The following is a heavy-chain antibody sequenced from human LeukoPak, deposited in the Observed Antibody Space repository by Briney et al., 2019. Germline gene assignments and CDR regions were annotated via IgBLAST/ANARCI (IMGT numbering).Heavy chain of an antibody. V-gene: IGHV3-33*01. CDR1: GFTFSSYG. D-gene: IGHD2-2*01. CDR3: ARAPRRYCSSTSCHLEY. J-gene: IGHJ4*02. CDR2: IWYDGSNK. Sequence: GGSLRLSCAASGFTFSSYGMHWVRQAPGKGLEWVTVIWYDGSNKYYADSVKGRFTISRDNSKNTLYLQMNSLRAEDTAVYYCARAPRRYCSSTSCHLEYWGQGTLVTVSS.